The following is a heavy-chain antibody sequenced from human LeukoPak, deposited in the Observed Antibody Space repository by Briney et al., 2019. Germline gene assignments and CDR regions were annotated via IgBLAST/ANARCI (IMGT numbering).Heavy chain of an antibody. CDR3: AGGKKWIQLWGNWFDP. J-gene: IGHJ5*02. CDR2: INHSGST. Sequence: SETLSLTCAVYGGSFSGYYWSWIRQPPGKGLEWIGEINHSGSTNYNPSLKSRVTISVDTSKNQFSLKLSSVTAADTAVYYCAGGKKWIQLWGNWFDPWGQGTLVTVSS. V-gene: IGHV4-34*01. D-gene: IGHD5-18*01. CDR1: GGSFSGYY.